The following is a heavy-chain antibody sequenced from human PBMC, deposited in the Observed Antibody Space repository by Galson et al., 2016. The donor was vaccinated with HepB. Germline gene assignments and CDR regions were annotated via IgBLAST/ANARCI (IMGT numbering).Heavy chain of an antibody. CDR3: ARDPSGHCSSTSCYGEGWFDP. Sequence: SLRLSCAASGFTLSSYAMHWVRQAPGKGLEWVAVISYDGSNKYYADSVKGRFTISRDNSKNTLYLQMNSLRAEDTAVYYRARDPSGHCSSTSCYGEGWFDPWGQGTLVTVSS. D-gene: IGHD2-2*01. CDR2: ISYDGSNK. CDR1: GFTLSSYA. V-gene: IGHV3-30-3*01. J-gene: IGHJ5*02.